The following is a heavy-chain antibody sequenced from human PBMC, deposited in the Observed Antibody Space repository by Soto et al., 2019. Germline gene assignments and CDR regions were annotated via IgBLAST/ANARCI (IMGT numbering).Heavy chain of an antibody. V-gene: IGHV2-5*02. CDR2: IYWDDDK. CDR3: AHLRRAARNSFDY. J-gene: IGHJ4*02. D-gene: IGHD6-6*01. Sequence: QITLKESGPTLVKPTQPVTLTCTFSGFSLTTSGVGVGWIRQPPGKALEWLGVIYWDDDKHYSPSLRSRLTITKDTAKNQVVLTRSSVDPVDTAKHYCAHLRRAARNSFDYWGQGALVTISA. CDR1: GFSLTTSGVG.